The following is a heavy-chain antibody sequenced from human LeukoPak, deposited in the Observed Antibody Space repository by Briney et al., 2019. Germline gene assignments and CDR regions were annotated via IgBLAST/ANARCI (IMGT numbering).Heavy chain of an antibody. CDR2: IYYSGST. CDR3: ASIAVAGTLDY. Sequence: PSDTLSLTCTVSGDSISTSKSYWGWIRQPPLKGLEWIGSIYYSGSTYYNPSLKSRVTISVDTSKNQFSLKLSSVTAADTAVYYCASIAVAGTLDYWGQGTLVTVSS. CDR1: GDSISTSKSY. D-gene: IGHD6-19*01. J-gene: IGHJ4*02. V-gene: IGHV4-39*07.